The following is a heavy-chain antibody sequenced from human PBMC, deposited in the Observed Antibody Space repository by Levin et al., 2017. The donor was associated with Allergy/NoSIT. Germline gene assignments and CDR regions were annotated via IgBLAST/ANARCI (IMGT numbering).Heavy chain of an antibody. CDR2: IIPLFGTA. CDR3: TTIRVIGATFFDY. Sequence: KISCKASGDTFNNYAINWVRQAPGQGLEWMGGIIPLFGTANYAPKFQGRITISAAESTSTAYMELSSLRSEDTAVYFCTTIRVIGATFFDYWGQGTLVTVSS. V-gene: IGHV1-69*01. J-gene: IGHJ4*02. D-gene: IGHD1-26*01. CDR1: GDTFNNYA.